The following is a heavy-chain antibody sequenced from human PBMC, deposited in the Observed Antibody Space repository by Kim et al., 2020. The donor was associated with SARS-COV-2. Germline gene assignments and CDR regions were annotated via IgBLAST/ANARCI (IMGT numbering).Heavy chain of an antibody. CDR1: GGSISSGGYY. Sequence: SETLSLTCTVSGGSISSGGYYWSWIRQHPGKDLEYIGYIFYSGSTYYNPSIKSRVTISVDTSKNQLSLKLSTVTAADTAEYYCARDVPTIAAAGTFDDWG. V-gene: IGHV4-31*03. CDR2: IFYSGST. J-gene: IGHJ4*01. D-gene: IGHD6-13*01. CDR3: ARDVPTIAAAGTFDD.